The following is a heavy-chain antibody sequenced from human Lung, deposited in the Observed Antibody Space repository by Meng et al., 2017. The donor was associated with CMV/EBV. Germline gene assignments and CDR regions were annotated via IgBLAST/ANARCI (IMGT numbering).Heavy chain of an antibody. J-gene: IGHJ4*02. CDR3: AHGGGDC. D-gene: IGHD2-15*01. Sequence: HVQLVESGGGVVQPGRSLGLFCAASGFAFSSYAMHWVRQAPGKGLEWVAVISYDGSNKYYADSVKGRFTISRDNSKNTLYLQMNSLRAEDTAVYYCAHGGGDCWGQGTLVTVSS. V-gene: IGHV3-30-3*01. CDR1: GFAFSSYA. CDR2: ISYDGSNK.